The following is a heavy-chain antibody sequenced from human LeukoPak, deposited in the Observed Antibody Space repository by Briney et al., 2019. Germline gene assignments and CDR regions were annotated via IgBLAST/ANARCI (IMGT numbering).Heavy chain of an antibody. Sequence: GGSLRLSCAASGFTFSSYAMHWVRQAPGKGLEYVSAISSNGGSTYYANSVKGRFTISRDNSKNTLYLQMGSLRAEDMAVYYCARGMDTAMVDANPNDYWGQGTLVTVSS. CDR1: GFTFSSYA. D-gene: IGHD5-18*01. CDR3: ARGMDTAMVDANPNDY. J-gene: IGHJ4*02. CDR2: ISSNGGST. V-gene: IGHV3-64*01.